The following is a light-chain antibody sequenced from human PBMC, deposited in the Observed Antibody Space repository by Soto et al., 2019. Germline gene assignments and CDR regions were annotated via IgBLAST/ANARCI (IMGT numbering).Light chain of an antibody. CDR3: QQYNNWRPLT. J-gene: IGKJ4*02. CDR1: QSVSSN. Sequence: EIVMTQSPATLSVSPGERATLSCRARQSVSSNLAWYQQKPGQAPRLLIYGASTRATGIPARFSGSGSGTEFTLTISSLQSEDFAVYYCQQYNNWRPLTFDGGTKVEIK. V-gene: IGKV3-15*01. CDR2: GAS.